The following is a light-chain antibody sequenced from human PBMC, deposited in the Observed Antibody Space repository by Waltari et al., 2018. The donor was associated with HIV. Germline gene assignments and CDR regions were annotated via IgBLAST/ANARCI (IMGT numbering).Light chain of an antibody. V-gene: IGKV3-11*01. CDR3: QQRSYWLT. Sequence: EIVLTQSPATLSLSHGERSTLSCRAIQTISIYLAWYQQKPGQAPRLLIYDASKRATGIPARFSGSGSGTDFTLTISSLEPEDFAVYYCQQRSYWLTFGGGTKVEI. CDR1: QTISIY. J-gene: IGKJ4*01. CDR2: DAS.